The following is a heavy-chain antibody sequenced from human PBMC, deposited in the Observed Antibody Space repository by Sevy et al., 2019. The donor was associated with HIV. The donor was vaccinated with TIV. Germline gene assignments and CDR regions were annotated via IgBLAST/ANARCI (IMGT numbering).Heavy chain of an antibody. D-gene: IGHD2-2*02. Sequence: GESLKISCKVSRYSFTNYWIAWVRQMPGNGLEWMGIVFPGDSDSRYSPTFQSLVTISADKSSSTVFLQWSSLKASDTAMYYCAGGYCSSTSCYMGLDYWGQGTLVTVSS. CDR3: AGGYCSSTSCYMGLDY. J-gene: IGHJ4*02. V-gene: IGHV5-51*01. CDR2: VFPGDSDS. CDR1: RYSFTNYW.